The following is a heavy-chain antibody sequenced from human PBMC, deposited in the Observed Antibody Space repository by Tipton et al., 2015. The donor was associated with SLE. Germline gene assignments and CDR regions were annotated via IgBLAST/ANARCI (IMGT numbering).Heavy chain of an antibody. CDR1: GGSISSSSYY. CDR3: ARPKYYYGSGSYPYWYFDL. D-gene: IGHD3-10*01. CDR2: IYYSGST. J-gene: IGHJ2*01. Sequence: TLSLTCTVSGGSISSSSYYWGWIRQPPGKGLEWIGSIYYSGSTYYNPSLKSRVTISVDTSKNQFSLKLSSVTAADTAVYYCARPKYYYGSGSYPYWYFDLWGRGTLVTVSS. V-gene: IGHV4-39*07.